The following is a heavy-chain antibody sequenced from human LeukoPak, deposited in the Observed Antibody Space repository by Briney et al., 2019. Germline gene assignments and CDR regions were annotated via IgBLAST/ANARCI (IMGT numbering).Heavy chain of an antibody. Sequence: PGGSLRLSCAASGFTFSSYGMHWVRQAPGKGLEWVAFIRYDGSNKYYADSVKGRFTISRDNSKNTLYLQMNSLRAEDTAVYYCAKDQKDSVLRFLEWSFGGPDYWGQGTLVTVSS. V-gene: IGHV3-30*02. J-gene: IGHJ4*02. D-gene: IGHD3-3*01. CDR1: GFTFSSYG. CDR2: IRYDGSNK. CDR3: AKDQKDSVLRFLEWSFGGPDY.